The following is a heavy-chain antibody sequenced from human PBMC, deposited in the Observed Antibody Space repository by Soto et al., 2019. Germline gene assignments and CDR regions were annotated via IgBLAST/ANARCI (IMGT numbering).Heavy chain of an antibody. D-gene: IGHD2-2*02. CDR2: IIPILGIA. CDR1: GGTFSSYT. V-gene: IGHV1-69*02. J-gene: IGHJ4*02. Sequence: ASVKVSCKASGGTFSSYTISWVRQAPGQGLEWMGRIIPILGIANYAQKFQGRVTITADISTSTAYMELSSLRSEDTAVYYCAMEYCSATSCYKDYWGQGTLVPVSS. CDR3: AMEYCSATSCYKDY.